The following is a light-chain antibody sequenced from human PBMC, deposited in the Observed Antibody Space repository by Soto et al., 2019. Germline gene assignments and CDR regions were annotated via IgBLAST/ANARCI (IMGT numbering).Light chain of an antibody. CDR1: SSDIGSYNH. Sequence: QSALTQPASVSGSPGQSITISCSATSSDIGSYNHVAWYQQFPGKSPKLMIYAVSDRPSGVSDRFSGSKSGITASLTISGLQTEDEADYYCISYTDRQSYLFGTGTKV. J-gene: IGLJ1*01. CDR2: AVS. CDR3: ISYTDRQSYL. V-gene: IGLV2-14*03.